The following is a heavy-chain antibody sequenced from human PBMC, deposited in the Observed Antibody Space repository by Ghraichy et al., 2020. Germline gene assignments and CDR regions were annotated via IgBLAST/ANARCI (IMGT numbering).Heavy chain of an antibody. D-gene: IGHD3-10*01. V-gene: IGHV3-73*01. CDR1: GFTFSGSA. CDR2: IRSKPYSYAT. CDR3: TSDKLYVSGSYWMDV. J-gene: IGHJ6*02. Sequence: GGSLRLSCAASGFTFSGSAIHWVRQASGKGLEWVGRIRSKPYSYATTYAASVRGRFTVSRDDSKNTAYLQMNSLKTEDTAVYYCTSDKLYVSGSYWMDVWGQGTTVTVSS.